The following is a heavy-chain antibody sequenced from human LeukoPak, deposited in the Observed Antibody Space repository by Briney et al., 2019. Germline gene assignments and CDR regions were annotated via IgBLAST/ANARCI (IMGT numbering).Heavy chain of an antibody. CDR3: ARGGDDYGDFPTYGMDV. Sequence: GSLRLSCAASGFTFSSYSMNWVRQAPGKGLEWVSSISSSSSYIYYADSVKGRFTISRDNAKNSLYLQMNSLRAEDTAVYYCARGGDDYGDFPTYGMDVWGQGTTVTVSS. D-gene: IGHD4-17*01. V-gene: IGHV3-21*01. CDR2: ISSSSSYI. J-gene: IGHJ6*02. CDR1: GFTFSSYS.